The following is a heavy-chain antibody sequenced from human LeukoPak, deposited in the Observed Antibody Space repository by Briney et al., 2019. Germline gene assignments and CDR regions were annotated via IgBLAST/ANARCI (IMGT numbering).Heavy chain of an antibody. D-gene: IGHD3-10*02. CDR2: INPSSGAT. CDR3: ASAIYYDARGGMDV. J-gene: IGHJ6*03. Sequence: ASVKVSCKASGYTFTGYFIHWVRQAPGQGLEWMGWINPSSGATNYAENFQGRVTMTRDTSIGTAYMDLSRLRSDDTAVYYCASAIYYDARGGMDVWGKGTTVTVSS. CDR1: GYTFTGYF. V-gene: IGHV1-2*02.